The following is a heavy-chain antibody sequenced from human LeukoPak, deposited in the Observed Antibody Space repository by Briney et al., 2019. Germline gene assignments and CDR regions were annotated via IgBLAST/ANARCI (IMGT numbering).Heavy chain of an antibody. V-gene: IGHV4-38-2*02. J-gene: IGHJ3*02. D-gene: IGHD5-18*01. CDR3: ARIPIQLWFSPAFDI. CDR2: VFHSGNT. CDR1: GYSISSTYY. Sequence: SETLSLTCTVSGYSISSTYYWGWIRQPPGKGLEWVGSVFHSGNTYYNPSLKSRLTISADTSKNQFSLTLTSVTAADTAVYYCARIPIQLWFSPAFDIWGQGTMVTVSS.